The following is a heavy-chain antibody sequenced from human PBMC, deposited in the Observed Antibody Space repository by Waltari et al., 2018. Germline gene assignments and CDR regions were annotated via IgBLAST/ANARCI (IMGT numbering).Heavy chain of an antibody. V-gene: IGHV1-2*06. CDR3: ARGDGGTTGTGAFDI. J-gene: IGHJ3*02. D-gene: IGHD1-1*01. CDR2: INPNSGGT. Sequence: QVQLVQSGAEVKKPGASVTVSCKASGYTFTAYYMHWVRQAPGQGLEWMGRINPNSGGTNYAQKFQGRVTMTRDTSISTAYMELSRLRSDDTAVYYCARGDGGTTGTGAFDIWGQGTMVTVSS. CDR1: GYTFTAYY.